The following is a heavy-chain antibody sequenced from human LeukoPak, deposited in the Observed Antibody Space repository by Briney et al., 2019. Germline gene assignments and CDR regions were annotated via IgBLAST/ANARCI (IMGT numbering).Heavy chain of an antibody. Sequence: GGSLRLACAASGFTFSNYWMSWVRQAPGKGLEWVASIDQYGRAKYYVDSVRGRFTFSRDNTKNSPHLQMSSLRAEDTAVYYCARADSYGSILDYWGQGNRVTVSS. CDR1: GFTFSNYW. CDR3: ARADSYGSILDY. J-gene: IGHJ4*02. V-gene: IGHV3-7*04. D-gene: IGHD5-18*01. CDR2: IDQYGRAK.